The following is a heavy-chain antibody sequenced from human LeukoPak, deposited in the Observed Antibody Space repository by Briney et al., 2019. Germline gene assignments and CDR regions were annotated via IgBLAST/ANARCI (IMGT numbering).Heavy chain of an antibody. CDR2: INPSDGRT. V-gene: IGHV1-46*01. CDR1: GGTFSSYA. CDR3: ARANWGSFRWFDP. D-gene: IGHD7-27*01. Sequence: ASVKVSCKASGGTFSSYAISWVRQAPGQGLEWMGMINPSDGRTNYAQKYQVRVTMTRDTSTSTVYMELSSLRSEDTAVYYCARANWGSFRWFDPWGQGTLVTVSP. J-gene: IGHJ5*02.